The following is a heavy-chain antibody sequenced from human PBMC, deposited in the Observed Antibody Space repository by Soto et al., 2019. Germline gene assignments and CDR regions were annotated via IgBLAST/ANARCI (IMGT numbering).Heavy chain of an antibody. CDR3: ARDGYYYYYMDV. CDR1: GGSFSGYY. Sequence: SETLSLTCAVYGGSFSGYYWSWIRQPPGKGLEWIGEINHSGSTNYNPSLKSRVTISVDTSKNQFSLKLSSVTAADTAVYYCARDGYYYYYMDVWGKGTTVTVSS. J-gene: IGHJ6*03. V-gene: IGHV4-34*01. CDR2: INHSGST.